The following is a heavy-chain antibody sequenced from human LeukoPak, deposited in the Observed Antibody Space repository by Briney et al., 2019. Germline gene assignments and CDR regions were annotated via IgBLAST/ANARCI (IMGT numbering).Heavy chain of an antibody. CDR2: ISYDGSNK. V-gene: IGHV3-30*18. CDR3: AKDGRSSGWYDIDYFDY. J-gene: IGHJ4*02. CDR1: GFTFSSYG. Sequence: EGSLRLSCAASGFTFSSYGMHWVRQAPGKGLEWVAVISYDGSNKYYADSVKGRFTISRDNSKNTLYLQMNGLRAEDTAVYYCAKDGRSSGWYDIDYFDYWGRGTLVTVSS. D-gene: IGHD6-19*01.